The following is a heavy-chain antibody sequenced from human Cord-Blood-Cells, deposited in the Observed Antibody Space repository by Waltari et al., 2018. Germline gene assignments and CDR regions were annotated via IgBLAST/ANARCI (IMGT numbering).Heavy chain of an antibody. V-gene: IGHV4-34*01. Sequence: AGLLKPSETLSLTCAVYGGSFSGYYWSWIRQPPGKGLEWIGEINHSGSTNYKPSLKSRVTISVDTSKNQFSLKLSSVTAADTAVYYCARVWIVVVPAPPTDYMDVWGKGTTVTVSS. CDR1: GGSFSGYY. CDR2: INHSGST. D-gene: IGHD2-2*01. J-gene: IGHJ6*03. CDR3: ARVWIVVVPAPPTDYMDV.